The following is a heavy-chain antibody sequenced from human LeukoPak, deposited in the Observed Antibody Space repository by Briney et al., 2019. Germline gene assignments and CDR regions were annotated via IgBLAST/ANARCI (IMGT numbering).Heavy chain of an antibody. V-gene: IGHV3-21*01. CDR1: GFTFSNAW. D-gene: IGHD6-19*01. Sequence: PGGSLRLSCAASGFTFSNAWMSWVRKAPGKGLEWVSSISSSSSYIYYADSVKGRFTISRDNAKNSLYLQMNSLRAEDTAVYYCARDPVAVAGTGDWFDPWGQGTLVTVSS. CDR2: ISSSSSYI. CDR3: ARDPVAVAGTGDWFDP. J-gene: IGHJ5*02.